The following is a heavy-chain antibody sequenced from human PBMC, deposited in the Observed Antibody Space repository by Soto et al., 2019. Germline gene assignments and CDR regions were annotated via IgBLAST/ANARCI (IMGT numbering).Heavy chain of an antibody. V-gene: IGHV3-30-3*01. Sequence: QVQLVESGGGVVQPGRSLRLSCAASGFTFSSYAMHWVRQAPGKGLEWVAVISYDGSNKYYADSVKGRFTISRDNSKNTLYVQRNSVRAEDTAVYYCARLEYDFWSGQEGMDVWGQGTTVTVS. CDR2: ISYDGSNK. J-gene: IGHJ6*02. D-gene: IGHD3-3*01. CDR3: ARLEYDFWSGQEGMDV. CDR1: GFTFSSYA.